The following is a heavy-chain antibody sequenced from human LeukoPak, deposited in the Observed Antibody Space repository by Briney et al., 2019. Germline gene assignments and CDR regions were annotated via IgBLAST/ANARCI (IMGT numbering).Heavy chain of an antibody. D-gene: IGHD3-10*01. CDR2: IIPIFGTA. CDR1: GGTFISYA. J-gene: IGHJ6*04. CDR3: ARNDPYRSGSYDYDYYGMDV. V-gene: IGHV1-69*13. Sequence: ASVKVSCKASGGTFISYALSWVRQAPGQGLEWMGGIIPIFGTANYAQKFQGRVTITADESTSTAYMELSSLRSEDTAVYYCARNDPYRSGSYDYDYYGMDVWGKGTTVTVSS.